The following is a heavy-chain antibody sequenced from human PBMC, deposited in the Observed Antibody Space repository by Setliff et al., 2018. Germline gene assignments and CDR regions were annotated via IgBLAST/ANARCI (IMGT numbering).Heavy chain of an antibody. CDR2: IIPIFGTA. V-gene: IGHV1-69*13. CDR1: GGTFSSYA. CDR3: ARDLIDPDYGDYLSFYYYGMDV. D-gene: IGHD4-17*01. Sequence: SVKVSCKASGGTFSSYAISWVRQAPGQGLEWMGGIIPIFGTANYALKFQGRVTITADESTSTAYMELSSLRSEDTAVYYCARDLIDPDYGDYLSFYYYGMDVWGQGTTVTVSS. J-gene: IGHJ6*02.